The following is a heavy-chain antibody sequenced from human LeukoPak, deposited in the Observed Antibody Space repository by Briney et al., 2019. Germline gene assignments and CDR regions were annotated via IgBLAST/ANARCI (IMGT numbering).Heavy chain of an antibody. Sequence: SETLSLTCAVYGVSSSGYYWSWIRQPPGKGLEWIGEINHSGSTNYNPSLKSRVTISVDTSKNQFSLKLSSVTAADTAVYYCARSRYRGQGTLVTVSS. CDR3: ARSRY. CDR2: INHSGST. V-gene: IGHV4-34*01. J-gene: IGHJ4*02. CDR1: GVSSSGYY.